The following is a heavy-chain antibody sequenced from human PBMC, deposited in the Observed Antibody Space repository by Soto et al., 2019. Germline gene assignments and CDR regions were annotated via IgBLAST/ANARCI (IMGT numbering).Heavy chain of an antibody. J-gene: IGHJ6*02. D-gene: IGHD3-22*01. CDR1: GFTFSTFA. V-gene: IGHV3-23*01. CDR3: AKDLFPARDSLYGLDV. CDR2: ITASGATT. Sequence: GGSLRLSCAASGFTFSTFAMTWVRQAPGKGLEWVSAITASGATTYYADSVKGRFTISRDNSQNTGYLQADRLRPEDTAVYYCAKDLFPARDSLYGLDVWGQGTTVTVSS.